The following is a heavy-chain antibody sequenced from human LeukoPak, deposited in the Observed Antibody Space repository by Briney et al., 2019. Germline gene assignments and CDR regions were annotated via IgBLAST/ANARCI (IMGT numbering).Heavy chain of an antibody. Sequence: GASVKVSCKASGYTFTSYGISWVRQAPGQGLEWMGWISAYNGNTNYAQKLQGRVTMTTDTSTSTAYMKLRSLRSDDTAVYYCARDLSGDDYYDSSGYYDYWGQGTLVTVSS. V-gene: IGHV1-18*01. D-gene: IGHD3-22*01. CDR2: ISAYNGNT. CDR1: GYTFTSYG. CDR3: ARDLSGDDYYDSSGYYDY. J-gene: IGHJ4*02.